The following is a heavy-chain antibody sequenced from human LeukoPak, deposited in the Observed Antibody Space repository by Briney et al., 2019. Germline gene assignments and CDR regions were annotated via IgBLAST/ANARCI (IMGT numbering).Heavy chain of an antibody. D-gene: IGHD6-19*01. CDR1: GDSVSNNGAY. CDR2: TYYRTRRYF. Sequence: PSQTLSLTCAISGDSVSNNGAYWNWIRQSPSRGLEWLGRTYYRTRRYFDYAVYVRSRATINPDTPKIQFSLQLDSVTPEDTAVYYCAGGGAGWFVSVFDPWGQGTLVTVSS. CDR3: AGGGAGWFVSVFDP. J-gene: IGHJ5*02. V-gene: IGHV6-1*01.